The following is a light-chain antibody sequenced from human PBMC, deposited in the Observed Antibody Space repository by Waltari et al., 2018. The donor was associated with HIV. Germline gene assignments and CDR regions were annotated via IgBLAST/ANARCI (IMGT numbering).Light chain of an antibody. CDR3: QAWDANRVI. J-gene: IGLJ2*01. CDR2: HNS. CDR1: QLADKF. Sequence: TQPPSVSVSSGQTASITCSGEQLADKFPCWYQKKPCQPPILLVSHNSRRPSGVPERFSASKSANTATLTIRGAQPLDESEYFCQAWDANRVIFGGGTTLTVL. V-gene: IGLV3-1*01.